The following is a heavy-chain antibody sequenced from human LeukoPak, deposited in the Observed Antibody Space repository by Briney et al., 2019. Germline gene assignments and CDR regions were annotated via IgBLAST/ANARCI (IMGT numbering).Heavy chain of an antibody. CDR1: GGSFSGYY. Sequence: SSETLSLTCAVYGGSFSGYYWSWIRQPPGKGLEWIGEINHSGSTNYNPSLKSRVTISVDTSKNQFSLKLSSVTAADTAVYYCARGYYYYYNYMDVWGKGTTVTVSS. CDR3: ARGYYYYYNYMDV. J-gene: IGHJ6*03. CDR2: INHSGST. V-gene: IGHV4-34*01.